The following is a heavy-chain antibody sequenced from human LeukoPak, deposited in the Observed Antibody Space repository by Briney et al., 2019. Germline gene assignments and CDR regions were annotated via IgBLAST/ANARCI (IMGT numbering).Heavy chain of an antibody. CDR3: ARIAGATYNWFDP. D-gene: IGHD1-26*01. CDR1: GYTFTSHD. Sequence: ASVKVSCKASGYTFTSHDINWVRQATGQGLEWMGWMNPNSGNTGYAQKLQGRVTMTTDTSTSTAYMELRSLRSDDTAVYYCARIAGATYNWFDPWGQGTLVTVSS. J-gene: IGHJ5*02. CDR2: MNPNSGNT. V-gene: IGHV1-8*01.